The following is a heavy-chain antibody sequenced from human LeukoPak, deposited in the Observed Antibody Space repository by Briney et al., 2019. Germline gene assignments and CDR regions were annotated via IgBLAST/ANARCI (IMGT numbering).Heavy chain of an antibody. Sequence: SETLSLTCAVYGGSFSGYYWSWIRQPPGKGLEWIGEINHSGSTNYNPSLKSRVTISVDTSKNQFSLKLSSVTAADTAVYYCARGGYSYGYLGFYFDYWGQGTLVTVFS. J-gene: IGHJ4*02. D-gene: IGHD5-18*01. CDR2: INHSGST. CDR1: GGSFSGYY. V-gene: IGHV4-34*01. CDR3: ARGGYSYGYLGFYFDY.